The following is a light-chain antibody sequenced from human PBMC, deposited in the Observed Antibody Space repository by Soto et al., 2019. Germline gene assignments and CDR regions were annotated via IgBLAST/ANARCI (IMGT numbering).Light chain of an antibody. CDR1: SSDVGGYNY. CDR2: DVN. CDR3: SSSTSSSTLV. V-gene: IGLV2-14*01. Sequence: QSALTQPASVSGSPGQSITISCTGTSSDVGGYNYVYWYQQHPGKAPKLMIYDVNNRPSGVSNRFSGSKSGNTASLTISGLQAEDEADYYCSSSTSSSTLVFGGGTKVTVL. J-gene: IGLJ2*01.